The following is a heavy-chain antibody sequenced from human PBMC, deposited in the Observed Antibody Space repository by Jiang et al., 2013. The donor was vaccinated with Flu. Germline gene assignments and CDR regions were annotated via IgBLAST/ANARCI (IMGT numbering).Heavy chain of an antibody. D-gene: IGHD3-22*01. CDR1: GGSFSGYY. CDR3: ARGSLDSSGYFDYGMDV. V-gene: IGHV4-34*01. Sequence: LLKPSETLSLTCAVYGGSFSGYYWSWIRQSPGKGLEWIGEINHSGVTDSNPSLKSRVTISVDTSKNQFSLKLSSVTAADTAVYYCARGSLDSSGYFDYGMDVWGKGTTVTVSS. CDR2: INHSGVT. J-gene: IGHJ6*04.